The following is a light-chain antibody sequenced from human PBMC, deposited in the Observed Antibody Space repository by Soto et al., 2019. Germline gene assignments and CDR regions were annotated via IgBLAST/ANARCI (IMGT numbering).Light chain of an antibody. Sequence: EIVLTQSPGTVSLSPVERATLSFRASQSVTSSYLAWFQQKPGQAPRLLIYGASSRATGIPDRFSGSGSGTDFTLTINNLQPEDVATYYCQRYYNAPFTFGGGTKVDIK. CDR1: QSVTSSY. CDR2: GAS. CDR3: QRYYNAPFT. J-gene: IGKJ4*01. V-gene: IGKV3-20*01.